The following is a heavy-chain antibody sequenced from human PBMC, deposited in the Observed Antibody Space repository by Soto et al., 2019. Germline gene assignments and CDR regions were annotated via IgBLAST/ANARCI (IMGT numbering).Heavy chain of an antibody. CDR1: GFTFSNYG. J-gene: IGHJ4*02. Sequence: GGSLRLSCAASGFTFSNYGMHWVRQAPGKGLEWVAVISYDGSNKYYADSVKGRFTISRDNSKNTLYLQMNSLRAEDTAVYYCAKGPEKGYSYFDYWGQGTLVTVSS. CDR3: AKGPEKGYSYFDY. V-gene: IGHV3-30*18. CDR2: ISYDGSNK. D-gene: IGHD5-18*01.